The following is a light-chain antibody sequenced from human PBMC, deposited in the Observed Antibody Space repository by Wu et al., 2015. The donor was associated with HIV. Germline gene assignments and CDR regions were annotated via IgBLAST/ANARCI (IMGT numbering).Light chain of an antibody. CDR1: QSISSW. V-gene: IGKV1-5*03. J-gene: IGKJ1*01. CDR3: QQYNSYRT. Sequence: DIQMTQSPSTLSASVGDRVTITCRASQSISSWLAWYQQKPGKAPKLLIYKASSLESGVPSRFSGSGSGTEFTLTISSLQPDDFATYYCQQYNSYRTFGQGYQGGKSN. CDR2: KAS.